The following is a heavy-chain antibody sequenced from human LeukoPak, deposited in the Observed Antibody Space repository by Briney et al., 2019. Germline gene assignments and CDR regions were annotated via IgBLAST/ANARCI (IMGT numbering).Heavy chain of an antibody. Sequence: SETLSLTCTVSGGSISSYYWSWIRQPPGKGLEWIGYIYYSGSTNYNPSLKSRVTISVDTSKNQFSLKLSSVTAADMAVYYCARLTYYDFWSGADAFDIWGQGTMVTVSS. CDR2: IYYSGST. J-gene: IGHJ3*02. CDR1: GGSISSYY. V-gene: IGHV4-59*01. CDR3: ARLTYYDFWSGADAFDI. D-gene: IGHD3-3*01.